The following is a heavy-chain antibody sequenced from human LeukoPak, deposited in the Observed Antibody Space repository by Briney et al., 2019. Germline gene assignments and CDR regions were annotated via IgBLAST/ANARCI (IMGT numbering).Heavy chain of an antibody. CDR1: GGSINSGGYY. V-gene: IGHV4-39*01. Sequence: PSETLSLTCTVSGGSINSGGYYWAWIRQPPGKGLEWIGSRHYRGTTYYNPSLKSRVTMSVDTNKNQFSLNLSSVTAADTALYYCARHCEEDGINPKPLDYWGQGTLVTVSS. J-gene: IGHJ4*02. CDR2: RHYRGTT. CDR3: ARHCEEDGINPKPLDY. D-gene: IGHD5-24*01.